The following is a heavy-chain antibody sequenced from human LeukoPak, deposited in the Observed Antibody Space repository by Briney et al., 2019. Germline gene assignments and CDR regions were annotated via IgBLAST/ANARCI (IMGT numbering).Heavy chain of an antibody. D-gene: IGHD3-22*01. CDR1: GYTFTSYF. CDR2: INPSGDST. J-gene: IGHJ4*02. Sequence: ASVKVSCKASGYTFTSYFIHWVRQAPGQGLEWMGIINPSGDSTGYPQKFQGRVTMTRDTSTSTVYMELSSLRSEDAAVYYCARVHYYDSSGYYYFDYWGQGTLVTVSS. V-gene: IGHV1-46*01. CDR3: ARVHYYDSSGYYYFDY.